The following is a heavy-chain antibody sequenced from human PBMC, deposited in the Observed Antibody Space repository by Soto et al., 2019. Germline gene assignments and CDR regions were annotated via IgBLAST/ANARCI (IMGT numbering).Heavy chain of an antibody. CDR1: GYSFTSYW. V-gene: IGHV5-51*01. Sequence: RGESLKISCKGSGYSFTSYWIGWVRQMPGKGLEWMGIIYPGDSDTRYSPSFQGQVTISADKSISTAYLQWSSLKASDTAMYYCARGNGDYRITSPADYYYYYGMDVWGQGTTVTVSS. CDR3: ARGNGDYRITSPADYYYYYGMDV. D-gene: IGHD4-17*01. CDR2: IYPGDSDT. J-gene: IGHJ6*02.